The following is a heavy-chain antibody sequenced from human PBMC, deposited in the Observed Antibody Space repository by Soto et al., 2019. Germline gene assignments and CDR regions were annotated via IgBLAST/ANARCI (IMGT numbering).Heavy chain of an antibody. D-gene: IGHD5-12*01. V-gene: IGHV3-30*18. CDR3: AKDARADGYWDFDY. J-gene: IGHJ4*02. Sequence: PGGSLRLSCAASGFTFSSYGMHWVRQAPGKGLEWVAVISYDGSNKYYADPVKGRFTISRDNSNNILYLQMNSLRVEDTAVYYCAKDARADGYWDFDYWGQGTLVTLSS. CDR1: GFTFSSYG. CDR2: ISYDGSNK.